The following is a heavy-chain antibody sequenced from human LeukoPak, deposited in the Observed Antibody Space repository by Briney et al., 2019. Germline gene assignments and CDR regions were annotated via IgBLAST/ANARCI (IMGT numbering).Heavy chain of an antibody. CDR1: GGSISSYY. CDR3: ARDHSGPSYYFDY. D-gene: IGHD6-19*01. V-gene: IGHV4-59*01. J-gene: IGHJ4*02. Sequence: PSETLSLTCTVSGGSISSYYWSWIRQPPGKGLEWIGYIYYSGSTNYNPSPKSRVTISVDTSKNQFSLKLSSATAADTAVYYCARDHSGPSYYFDYWGQGTLVTVSS. CDR2: IYYSGST.